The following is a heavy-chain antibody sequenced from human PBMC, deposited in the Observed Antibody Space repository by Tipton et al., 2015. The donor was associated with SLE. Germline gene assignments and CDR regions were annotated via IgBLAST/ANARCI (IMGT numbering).Heavy chain of an antibody. CDR3: ARDSFQHCYDLAFDI. CDR2: INHSGST. J-gene: IGHJ3*02. Sequence: TLSLTCTVSGGSISSGGYYWSWIRQPPGKGLEWIGEINHSGSTNYNPSLKSRVTISVDTSKNQFSLKLSSVTAADTAVYYCARDSFQHCYDLAFDIWGQGTMVTVSS. D-gene: IGHD3-22*01. V-gene: IGHV4-61*08. CDR1: GGSISSGGYY.